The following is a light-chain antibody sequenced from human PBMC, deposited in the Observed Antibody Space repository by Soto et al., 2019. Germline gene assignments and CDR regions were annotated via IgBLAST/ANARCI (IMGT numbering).Light chain of an antibody. CDR2: EVS. CDR3: SSYTSSSTLC. J-gene: IGLJ1*01. Sequence: QSALTQPASVSGSPGQSITISCTGTSSDVGGYNYVSWYQQHPGKAPKLMIYEVSNRPSGVSNRFSGSKSGNTASLTISGLQAVDVAVYYCSSYTSSSTLCFGTGTKLTVL. CDR1: SSDVGGYNY. V-gene: IGLV2-14*01.